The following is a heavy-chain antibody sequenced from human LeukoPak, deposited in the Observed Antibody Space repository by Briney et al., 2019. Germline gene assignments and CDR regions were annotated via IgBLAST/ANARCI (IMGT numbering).Heavy chain of an antibody. J-gene: IGHJ6*03. V-gene: IGHV1-69*05. D-gene: IGHD3-10*01. CDR1: GGTFSSYA. CDR3: ARGDRGEAYYYYMDV. Sequence: SVKVSCKASGGTFSSYAISWVRQAPGQGLEWMGGIIPIFGTANYAQKFQGRVTITTDESTSTAYMELSSLGSEDTAVYYCARGDRGEAYYYYMDVWGKGTTVTVSS. CDR2: IIPIFGTA.